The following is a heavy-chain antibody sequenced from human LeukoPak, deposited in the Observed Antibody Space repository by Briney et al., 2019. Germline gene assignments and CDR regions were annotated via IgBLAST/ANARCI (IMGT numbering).Heavy chain of an antibody. D-gene: IGHD3-22*01. Sequence: HPGGSLRLSCAASGFTFSRYAMSWVRQAPGKGLEWVSAISGSGGSTYYADSVKGRFTISRDNAKKTLYLQIKSLSAEDTAVYYCARDAYYYDSSGYYLPAGADYWGQGTLVTVSS. CDR3: ARDAYYYDSSGYYLPAGADY. CDR2: ISGSGGST. CDR1: GFTFSRYA. J-gene: IGHJ4*02. V-gene: IGHV3-23*01.